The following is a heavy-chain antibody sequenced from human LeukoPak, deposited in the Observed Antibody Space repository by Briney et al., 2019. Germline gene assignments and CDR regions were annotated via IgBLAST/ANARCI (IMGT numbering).Heavy chain of an antibody. J-gene: IGHJ5*02. Sequence: SETLSLTCAVYGGSFSGYYWSWIRQPPGKGLEWIGEINHSGSTNYNPSLKSRVTISVDTSKNQFSLKLSSVTAADTAVYYCARATLNYYDSSGYYPSNWFDPWGQGTLVTVSS. D-gene: IGHD3-22*01. CDR3: ARATLNYYDSSGYYPSNWFDP. CDR1: GGSFSGYY. V-gene: IGHV4-34*01. CDR2: INHSGST.